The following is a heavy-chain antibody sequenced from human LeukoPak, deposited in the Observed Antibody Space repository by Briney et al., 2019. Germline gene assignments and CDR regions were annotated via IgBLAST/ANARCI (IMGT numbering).Heavy chain of an antibody. CDR3: ARVWGNYYDSSGYYHTYSGMDV. CDR1: GYTFTGYY. CDR2: INPNSGGT. J-gene: IGHJ6*02. Sequence: ASVKVSCKASGYTFTGYYMHWVRQAPGQGLEWMGWINPNSGGTNYAQKFQGRVTMTRNTSISTAYMELSSLRSEDTAVYYCARVWGNYYDSSGYYHTYSGMDVWGQGTTVTVSS. D-gene: IGHD3-22*01. V-gene: IGHV1-2*02.